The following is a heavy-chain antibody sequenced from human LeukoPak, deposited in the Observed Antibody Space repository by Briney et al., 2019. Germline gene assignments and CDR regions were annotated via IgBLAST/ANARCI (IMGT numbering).Heavy chain of an antibody. J-gene: IGHJ4*02. V-gene: IGHV2-5*02. CDR2: IYWDDDK. Sequence: SGPTLVNPTQTLTLTCTFSGFSLSTSGVGVGWIRQPPGKALEWLALIYWDDDKRYSPSLKSTLTITKDTSKKQVVLTKTNMDPVDTATYYCAHRRIAVAGNYFDYWGQGTLVTVSS. D-gene: IGHD6-19*01. CDR1: GFSLSTSGVG. CDR3: AHRRIAVAGNYFDY.